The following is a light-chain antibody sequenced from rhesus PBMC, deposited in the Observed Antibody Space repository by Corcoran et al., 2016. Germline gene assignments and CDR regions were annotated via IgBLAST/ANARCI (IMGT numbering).Light chain of an antibody. CDR2: AAS. Sequence: DIQMTQSPSSLSASVGDRVTITCRASQTISSYLAWYQQKPGKVPKLLIYAASSLESGVPFRVCGSGSGTEVTLIISSLQPEDFATYYCQQHNSHPRTFGQGTKVEIK. CDR3: QQHNSHPRT. J-gene: IGKJ1*01. CDR1: QTISSY. V-gene: IGKV1-44*01.